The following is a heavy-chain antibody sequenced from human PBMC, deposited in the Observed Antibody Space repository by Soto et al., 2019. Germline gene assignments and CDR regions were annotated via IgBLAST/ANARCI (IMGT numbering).Heavy chain of an antibody. J-gene: IGHJ5*02. D-gene: IGHD6-13*01. CDR1: GFTFRSFT. V-gene: IGHV3-21*01. CDR3: TRDASRDSSARGWFDP. Sequence: GGSLRLSCVASGFTFRSFTMNWVRQAPGKGLEWVSTISSNSAYIYYTDALRGRFTISRDNAKNSLHLQMNSLRAEDTAVYYCTRDASRDSSARGWFDPWGPGTLVTVSS. CDR2: ISSNSAYI.